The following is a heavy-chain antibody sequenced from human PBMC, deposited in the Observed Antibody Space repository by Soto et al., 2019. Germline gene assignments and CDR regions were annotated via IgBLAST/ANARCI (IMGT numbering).Heavy chain of an antibody. CDR3: ARDLAAAGPFAN. CDR2: ISAYNGNT. CDR1: GYTFTSYA. V-gene: IGHV1-18*01. D-gene: IGHD6-13*01. Sequence: QVQLVQSGAEVKKPGASVKVSCKTSGYTFTSYAISWVRQAPGQGLEWMGWISAYNGNTHYAQKLQGRVTMTTDTATSTAYMELRSLRSDDTAVYYCARDLAAAGPFANWGQGTLVTVSS. J-gene: IGHJ4*02.